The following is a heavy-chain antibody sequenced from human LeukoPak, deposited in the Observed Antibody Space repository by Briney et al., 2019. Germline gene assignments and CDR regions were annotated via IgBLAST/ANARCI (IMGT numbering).Heavy chain of an antibody. CDR2: INPNSGKT. D-gene: IGHD6-13*01. CDR1: GYTFTSYD. CDR3: ARDSSSWSSRTFDY. V-gene: IGHV1-8*01. J-gene: IGHJ4*02. Sequence: ASVKVSCKASGYTFTSYDINWVRQATGQGLEWMGWINPNSGKTSYAQKFQGRVTMTRNTSISTAYMELSSLRSEDTVVYYCARDSSSWSSRTFDYWGQGTLVTVSS.